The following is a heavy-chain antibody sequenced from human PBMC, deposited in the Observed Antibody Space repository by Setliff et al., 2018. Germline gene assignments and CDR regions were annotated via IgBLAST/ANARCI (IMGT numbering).Heavy chain of an antibody. CDR2: LYYNGTT. CDR3: ASTPRRGLDIRTRVGAFDS. J-gene: IGHJ4*02. Sequence: SETLSLTCSVSGACISSNYWSWIRQSPGKGLEWIGYLYYNGTTRFGPSLKSRATISLDTSRNQFSLRLTSVTAADTAVYYCASTPRRGLDIRTRVGAFDSWGQGTVVTVSS. D-gene: IGHD1-26*01. V-gene: IGHV4-59*01. CDR1: GACISSNY.